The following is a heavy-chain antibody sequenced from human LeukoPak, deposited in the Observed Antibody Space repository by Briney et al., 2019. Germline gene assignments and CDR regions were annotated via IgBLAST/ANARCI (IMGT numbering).Heavy chain of an antibody. Sequence: ASVKVSCKASGYTFTSYYIHWVRQAPGQGLGWMGIINPSGGSSTYAQKFHARVTMTRDTSTSTVYIELSSLRSEDTAVYFCARWRGGSVWFDPWGQGTLVTVSS. CDR3: ARWRGGSVWFDP. J-gene: IGHJ5*02. CDR1: GYTFTSYY. V-gene: IGHV1-46*01. CDR2: INPSGGSS. D-gene: IGHD2-15*01.